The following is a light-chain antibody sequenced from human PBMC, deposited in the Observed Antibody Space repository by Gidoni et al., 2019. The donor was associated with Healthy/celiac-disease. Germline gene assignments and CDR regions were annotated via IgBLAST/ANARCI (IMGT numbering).Light chain of an antibody. CDR2: GNS. J-gene: IGLJ2*01. V-gene: IGLV1-40*01. CDR1: SSHIGAGSD. Sequence: SVLTQPPTVSEAPGQRVTISCTGSSSHIGAGSDVHWYQQLPGTAPKLLIYGNSNRPSGVPDRFSGSKSGTSASLAITGLQAEDEADYYCQSHDSSLSGVVFGGGTKLTVL. CDR3: QSHDSSLSGVV.